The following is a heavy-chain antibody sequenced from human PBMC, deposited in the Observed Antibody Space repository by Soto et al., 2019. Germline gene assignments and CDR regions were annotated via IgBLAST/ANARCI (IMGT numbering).Heavy chain of an antibody. CDR2: IYHSGST. CDR3: ARASGNMRYDYYGMDV. D-gene: IGHD3-10*01. V-gene: IGHV4-4*02. CDR1: GGSISSSNW. J-gene: IGHJ6*02. Sequence: QVQLQESGPGLVKPSGTLSLTCAVSGGSISSSNWWRWVRQPPGKGLEWIGEIYHSGSTNYNPSLKSRVTIAVDKSKNQFSLKLSAVTAADTAVYYCARASGNMRYDYYGMDVWGQGTTVTFSS.